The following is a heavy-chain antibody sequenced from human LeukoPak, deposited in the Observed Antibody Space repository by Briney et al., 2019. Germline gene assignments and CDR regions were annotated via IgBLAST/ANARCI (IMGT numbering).Heavy chain of an antibody. V-gene: IGHV3-74*01. CDR1: GFTLSNHW. CDR3: TREEGSTDH. J-gene: IGHJ4*02. D-gene: IGHD5/OR15-5a*01. Sequence: GGSLRLSCAASGFTLSNHWMHWVRQAPGKGLVWVSHINGDGSETNYADSVRGRFTISRDNAKNALYLQMNSLRVDDTAVYYCTREEGSTDHWGQGTLVTVSS. CDR2: INGDGSET.